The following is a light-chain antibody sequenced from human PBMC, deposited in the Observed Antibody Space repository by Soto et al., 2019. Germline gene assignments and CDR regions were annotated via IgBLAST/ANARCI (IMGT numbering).Light chain of an antibody. J-gene: IGKJ1*01. CDR1: QSVSSN. CDR2: DAS. CDR3: QQYNNWPPRT. V-gene: IGKV3D-15*01. Sequence: EIVMTQSPATLSVSPGERGTLSCRASQSVSSNLAWYQQRPGQAPRLLIYDASNRATGIPARFSGSGSGTDFTLTISSLEPEDFAVYYCQQYNNWPPRTFGQGTKVDIK.